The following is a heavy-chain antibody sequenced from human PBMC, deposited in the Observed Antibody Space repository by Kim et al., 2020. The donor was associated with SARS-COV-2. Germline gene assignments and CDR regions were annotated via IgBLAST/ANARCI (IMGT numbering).Heavy chain of an antibody. J-gene: IGHJ6*02. V-gene: IGHV3-33*01. Sequence: GGSLRLSCAASGFTFSSYGMHWVRQAPGKGLEWVAVIWYDGSNKYYADSVKGRFTISRDNSKNTLYLQMNSLRAEDTAVYYCARDLLAARLQHYYYYYGMDVWGQGTTVTVSS. CDR3: ARDLLAARLQHYYYYYGMDV. CDR1: GFTFSSYG. D-gene: IGHD6-6*01. CDR2: IWYDGSNK.